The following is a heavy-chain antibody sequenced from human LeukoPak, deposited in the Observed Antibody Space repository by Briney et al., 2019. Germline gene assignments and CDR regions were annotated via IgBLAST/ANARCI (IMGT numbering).Heavy chain of an antibody. D-gene: IGHD4-23*01. CDR2: ISAYNGNT. CDR1: GYTFTNFG. CDR3: ARESLDYGGIYYFDY. V-gene: IGHV1-18*01. J-gene: IGHJ4*02. Sequence: ASVKVSCKASGYTFTNFGISWVRQAPGQGLEWMGWISAYNGNTNYAQKLQGRVTMTTDTSTSTAYMELRSLRSDDTAVYYCARESLDYGGIYYFDYWGQGTLVTVSS.